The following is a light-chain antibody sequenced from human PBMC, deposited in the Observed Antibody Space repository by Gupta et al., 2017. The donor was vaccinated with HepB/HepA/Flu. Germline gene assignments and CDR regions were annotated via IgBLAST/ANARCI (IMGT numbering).Light chain of an antibody. J-gene: IGKJ1*01. CDR1: QSVLYSSNNKNY. V-gene: IGKV4-1*01. CDR2: WAS. CDR3: QQYYSTPWT. Sequence: DIVMTQSPDSLAVSLGERATLNCKSSQSVLYSSNNKNYLAWYQQKPGQPPKLLIYWASTRESGVPDRFSCSGSGTDFTLTISSLQAEDVAVYYCQQYYSTPWTFGQGTKVEIK.